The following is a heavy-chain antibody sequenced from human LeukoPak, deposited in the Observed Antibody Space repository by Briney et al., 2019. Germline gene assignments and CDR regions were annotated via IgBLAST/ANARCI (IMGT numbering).Heavy chain of an antibody. CDR2: IDPKSGGT. CDR1: GYTFIDYF. J-gene: IGHJ6*02. CDR3: ARTPPMEYYGLDV. D-gene: IGHD3-10*01. V-gene: IGHV1-2*02. Sequence: GASVKVSCKASGYTFIDYFIHWLRQAPGQGPEWMGWIDPKSGGTRYAQKFQGRFTVTSDTAISTAYMELSRLRSDDTAIFYCARTPPMEYYGLDVWGQGTPVSVS.